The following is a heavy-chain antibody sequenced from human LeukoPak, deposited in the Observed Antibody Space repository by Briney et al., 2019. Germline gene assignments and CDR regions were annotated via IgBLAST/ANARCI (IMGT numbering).Heavy chain of an antibody. CDR1: GFTFSSYG. CDR3: ARDLASDYDFWSGYYTYYYYYYGMDV. CDR2: ISYDGSNK. J-gene: IGHJ6*02. Sequence: GGSLRLSCAASGFTFSSYGMHWVRQAPGKGLVWVAVISYDGSNKYYADSVKGRFTISRDNSKNTLYLQMNSLRAEDTAVYYCARDLASDYDFWSGYYTYYYYYYGMDVWGQGTTVTVSS. D-gene: IGHD3-3*01. V-gene: IGHV3-30*03.